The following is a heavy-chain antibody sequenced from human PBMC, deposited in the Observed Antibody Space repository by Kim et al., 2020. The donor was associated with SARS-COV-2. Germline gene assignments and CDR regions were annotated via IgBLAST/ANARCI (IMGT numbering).Heavy chain of an antibody. V-gene: IGHV4-39*01. CDR1: GGSFSSSSYY. CDR2: IYYSGST. Sequence: SETLSLTCTVSGGSFSSSSYYWVWLPQPPGQGRVWIGSIYYSGSTYYNPSLKSRVIISVDTSNNQSSLMLSLGTAADTAVYYYARHLMVRGVIDYCAQ. CDR3: ARHLMVRGVIDY. D-gene: IGHD3-10*01. J-gene: IGHJ4*02.